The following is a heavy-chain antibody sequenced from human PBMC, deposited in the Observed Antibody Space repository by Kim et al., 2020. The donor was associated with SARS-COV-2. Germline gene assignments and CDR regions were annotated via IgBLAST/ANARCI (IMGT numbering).Heavy chain of an antibody. J-gene: IGHJ1*01. CDR3: GSGLIACGRQ. CDR1: GFTFSNCS. Sequence: GGSLRLSCAASGFTFSNCSMNWVRQAQGKGLEGVSYISSTSSTIYYADSVKGRFTISRDNAKNSLNLQMNILRDEDTAVEDWGSGLIACGRQWG. CDR2: ISSTSSTI. V-gene: IGHV3-48*02. D-gene: IGHD2-21*01.